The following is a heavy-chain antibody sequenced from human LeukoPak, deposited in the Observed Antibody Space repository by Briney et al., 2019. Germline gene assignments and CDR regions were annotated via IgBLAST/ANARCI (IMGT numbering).Heavy chain of an antibody. D-gene: IGHD1-14*01. CDR3: ARDLLPTTPFDY. J-gene: IGHJ4*02. CDR2: IYHSGST. Sequence: SETLSLTCTVSGGSISSSNWWSWVRQPPGKGLEWIGEIYHSGSTNYNPSLKSRVTISVDTSKNQFSLKLSSVTAADTAVYYCARDLLPTTPFDYWGQGTLVTVSS. V-gene: IGHV4-4*02. CDR1: GGSISSSNW.